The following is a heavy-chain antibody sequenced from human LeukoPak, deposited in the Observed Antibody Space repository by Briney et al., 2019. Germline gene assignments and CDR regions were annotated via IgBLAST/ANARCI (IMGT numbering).Heavy chain of an antibody. CDR2: IYYSGST. D-gene: IGHD3-16*01. Sequence: SETLSLTCTVSGGSISSYYWSWIRQPPGKGLEWIGYIYYSGSTNYNPSLKSRVTISVDTSKNQFSLKLSSVTAADTAVYYCARREEGDYFDYWGQGTLVTVSS. CDR1: GGSISSYY. J-gene: IGHJ4*02. V-gene: IGHV4-59*08. CDR3: ARREEGDYFDY.